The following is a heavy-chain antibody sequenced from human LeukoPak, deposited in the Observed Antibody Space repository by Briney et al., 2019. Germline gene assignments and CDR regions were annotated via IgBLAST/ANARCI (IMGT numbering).Heavy chain of an antibody. Sequence: GGSLRLSCAASGFTFSSYGMHWVRQAPGKGLEWVAVIWYDGSNKYYADSVKGRFTISRDNSKNTLYLQMNSLRAEDTAVYYCARDPVPLYDILTGYYPSPHFDYWGQGTLVTVSS. CDR3: ARDPVPLYDILTGYYPSPHFDY. CDR1: GFTFSSYG. D-gene: IGHD3-9*01. V-gene: IGHV3-33*01. J-gene: IGHJ4*02. CDR2: IWYDGSNK.